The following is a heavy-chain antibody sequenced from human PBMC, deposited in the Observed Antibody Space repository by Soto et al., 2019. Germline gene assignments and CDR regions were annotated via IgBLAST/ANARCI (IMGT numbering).Heavy chain of an antibody. D-gene: IGHD1-7*01. V-gene: IGHV4-4*02. J-gene: IGHJ4*02. CDR2: IYRTGST. CDR1: GGSFTSNNW. Sequence: SETLSLTCAVSGGSFTSNNWWTWVRQPPGQGLEWIGEIYRTGSTYYNPSLKSRVTISLDKSENRFSLKVTSLTAADTAVYYCASRDPGTSVDYWGQGTLVTVSS. CDR3: ASRDPGTSVDY.